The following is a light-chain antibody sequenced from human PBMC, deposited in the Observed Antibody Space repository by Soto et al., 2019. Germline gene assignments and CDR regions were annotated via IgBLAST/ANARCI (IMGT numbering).Light chain of an antibody. Sequence: EIILTQSPASLSVSPGERATLSCRASQSVYNDLAWYQQKRGQAPRLLIYGASTRATGNPGRFWGSGSGTEFTLTTTSMQSADYAAYFCQQYNHWPPDTFGQGTKLEIK. J-gene: IGKJ2*01. V-gene: IGKV3-15*01. CDR3: QQYNHWPPDT. CDR1: QSVYND. CDR2: GAS.